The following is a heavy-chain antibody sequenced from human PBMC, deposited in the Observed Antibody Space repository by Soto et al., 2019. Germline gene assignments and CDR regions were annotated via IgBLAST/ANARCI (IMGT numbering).Heavy chain of an antibody. CDR2: ISYDGSNK. D-gene: IGHD2-21*02. Sequence: QVQLVESGGGVVQPGRSLRLSCAASGFTFSSYGMHWVRQAPGKGLEWVAVISYDGSNKYYADSVKGRFTISRDNSKNTLYLQMNSLRAEDTAVYYCAKAPLTAYCGGDCYYWVDYWGQGTLVTVSS. CDR1: GFTFSSYG. V-gene: IGHV3-30*18. CDR3: AKAPLTAYCGGDCYYWVDY. J-gene: IGHJ4*02.